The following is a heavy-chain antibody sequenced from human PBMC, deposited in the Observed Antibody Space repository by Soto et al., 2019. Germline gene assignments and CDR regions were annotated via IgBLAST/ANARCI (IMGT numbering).Heavy chain of an antibody. V-gene: IGHV1-69*04. CDR2: IIPILGIA. CDR1: GGTFSSYT. J-gene: IGHJ5*02. D-gene: IGHD3-22*01. Sequence: ASVKVSCKASGGTFSSYTISWVRQAPGQGLEWMGRIIPILGIANYAQKFQGRVTITADKSTSTAYMELSSLRSEDTAVYYCAREERITMIVVAPGWFDPWGQGTLVTSPQ. CDR3: AREERITMIVVAPGWFDP.